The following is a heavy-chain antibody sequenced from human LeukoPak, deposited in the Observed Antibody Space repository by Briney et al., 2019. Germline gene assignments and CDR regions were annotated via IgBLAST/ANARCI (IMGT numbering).Heavy chain of an antibody. CDR1: GYTFTTYG. D-gene: IGHD3-9*01. J-gene: IGHJ4*02. Sequence: VASVKVSCKASGYTFTTYGITWVRQAPGQGLEWMGWISAYNGNTNYAQKLQGRVTMTTDTSTSTAYMELRSLRSDDTAVYYCARAKTRGSYYDILTGLGYYFDYWGQGTLVTVSS. V-gene: IGHV1-18*01. CDR2: ISAYNGNT. CDR3: ARAKTRGSYYDILTGLGYYFDY.